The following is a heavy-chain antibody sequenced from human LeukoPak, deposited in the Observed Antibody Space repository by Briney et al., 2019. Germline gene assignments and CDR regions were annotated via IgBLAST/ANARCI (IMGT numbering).Heavy chain of an antibody. Sequence: GGSLRLSCAASGFTFSSYWMHWVRQAPGKGLVWVSRINSDGSSTNYADSVKGRFTISRDNAKNTLYLQMNSLRAEDTAVFYCAAISGSIDYWGQGTLVTVSS. CDR2: INSDGSST. V-gene: IGHV3-74*01. CDR3: AAISGSIDY. J-gene: IGHJ4*02. D-gene: IGHD3-10*01. CDR1: GFTFSSYW.